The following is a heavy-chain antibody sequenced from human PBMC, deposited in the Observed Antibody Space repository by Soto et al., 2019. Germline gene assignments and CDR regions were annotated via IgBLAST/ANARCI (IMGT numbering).Heavy chain of an antibody. V-gene: IGHV3-23*01. CDR2: ISGSGGST. D-gene: IGHD2-2*01. J-gene: IGHJ6*03. CDR1: GFTFSSYA. Sequence: PGGSLRLSCAASGFTFSSYAMSWVRQAPGKGLEWVSAISGSGGSTYYADSVKGRFTISRDNSKNTLYLQMNSLRAEDTAVYYCAKRSGAIHYYYYYMDVWGKGTTVTVSS. CDR3: AKRSGAIHYYYYYMDV.